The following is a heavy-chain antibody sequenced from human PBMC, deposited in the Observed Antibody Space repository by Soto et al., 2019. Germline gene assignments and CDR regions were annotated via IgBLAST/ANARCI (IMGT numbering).Heavy chain of an antibody. CDR3: ARGSITIFGVADYYYGMDV. V-gene: IGHV1-69*13. J-gene: IGHJ6*02. D-gene: IGHD3-3*01. CDR1: GGTFSSYA. CDR2: IIPFFGTA. Sequence: SVKVSCKASGGTFSSYAISWVRQAPGQGLDWMGGIIPFFGTANYAQKFQGRVTITADESTSTAYMELSSLRSEDTAVYYCARGSITIFGVADYYYGMDVWGQGTTVTVSS.